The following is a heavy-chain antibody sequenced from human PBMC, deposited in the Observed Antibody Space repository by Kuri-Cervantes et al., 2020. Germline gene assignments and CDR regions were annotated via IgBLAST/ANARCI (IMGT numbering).Heavy chain of an antibody. Sequence: ASVKVSCKASGYTFTNYGISWVRQAPGQGLEWMGWISTYDGDTNFARRLQGRVTMTIDTSTSTAYMELRSLNSDDTAMYFCARANSADYSTYYSYYMDVWGKGTTVTVSS. CDR1: GYTFTNYG. CDR2: ISTYDGDT. CDR3: ARANSADYSTYYSYYMDV. V-gene: IGHV1-18*01. D-gene: IGHD3-9*01. J-gene: IGHJ6*03.